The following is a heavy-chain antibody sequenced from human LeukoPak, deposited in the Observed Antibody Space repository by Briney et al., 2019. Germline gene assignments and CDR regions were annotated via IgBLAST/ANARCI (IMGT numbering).Heavy chain of an antibody. V-gene: IGHV1-2*02. J-gene: IGHJ4*02. CDR3: ARTKPPCSSCLLLDY. D-gene: IGHD2-2*01. Sequence: GSVKVSCKASGFTFTDYYIQWWGRAPGQGGEWMVWINPNNGDTKYLQKIQRLVTMSRDKSISTAYLELSKLTSDDTAIYYCARTKPPCSSCLLLDYWGQGTLVTVSS. CDR1: GFTFTDYY. CDR2: INPNNGDT.